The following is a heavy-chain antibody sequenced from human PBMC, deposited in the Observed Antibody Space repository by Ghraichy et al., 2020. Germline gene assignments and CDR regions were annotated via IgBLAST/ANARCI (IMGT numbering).Heavy chain of an antibody. CDR3: ARSDEAAPADY. D-gene: IGHD6-13*01. CDR2: IYYSGST. J-gene: IGHJ4*02. Sequence: SETLSLTCTVSGGSISSSSYYWGWIRQPPGKGLEWIGSIYYSGSTYYNPSLKSRVTISVDTSKNQFSLKLSSVTAADTAVYYCARSDEAAPADYWGQGTLVTVSS. CDR1: GGSISSSSYY. V-gene: IGHV4-39*01.